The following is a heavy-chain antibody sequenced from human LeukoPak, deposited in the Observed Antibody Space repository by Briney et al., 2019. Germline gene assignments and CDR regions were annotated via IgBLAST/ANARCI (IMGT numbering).Heavy chain of an antibody. Sequence: SETLSLTCTVYGGSFSGYYWSWIRQPPGKGLEWIGEINHSGSTNYNPSLKSRVTISVDTSKNQFSLKLSSVTAADTAVYYCARGVRYFDWLLYGPYYFDYWGQGTLVTVSS. D-gene: IGHD3-9*01. CDR3: ARGVRYFDWLLYGPYYFDY. CDR1: GGSFSGYY. V-gene: IGHV4-34*01. J-gene: IGHJ4*02. CDR2: INHSGST.